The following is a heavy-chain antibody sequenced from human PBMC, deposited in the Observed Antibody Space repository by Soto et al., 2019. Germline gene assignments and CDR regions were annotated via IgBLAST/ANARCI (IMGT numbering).Heavy chain of an antibody. J-gene: IGHJ4*02. Sequence: SETLSLTCTVSGGSISSGDYYWSWIRQPPGKGLEWIGYIYYSGSTYYNPSLKSRVTISVDTSKNQFSLKLSSVTAADTAVYYCARWSDYGDFDYWGQGTLVTVS. CDR1: GGSISSGDYY. CDR3: ARWSDYGDFDY. CDR2: IYYSGST. D-gene: IGHD4-17*01. V-gene: IGHV4-30-4*01.